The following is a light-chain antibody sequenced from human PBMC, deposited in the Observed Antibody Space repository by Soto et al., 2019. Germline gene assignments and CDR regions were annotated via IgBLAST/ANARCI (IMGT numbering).Light chain of an antibody. V-gene: IGKV3-20*01. J-gene: IGKJ1*01. CDR1: QSVSHNY. Sequence: EIVLTQSPGTLSLSPGERATLSCRASQSVSHNYLAWYQQKPGQSPTLLIYGASSRATGIPDRFSGSGSGTDFILTIRRLESEDFAVYYCQQYDRSWTFGQGTNV. CDR2: GAS. CDR3: QQYDRSWT.